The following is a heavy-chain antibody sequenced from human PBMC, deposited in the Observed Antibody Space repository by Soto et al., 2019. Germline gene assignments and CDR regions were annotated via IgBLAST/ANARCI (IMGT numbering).Heavy chain of an antibody. J-gene: IGHJ4*02. CDR1: GGSFSGYY. CDR3: ARPLSTDTFDY. V-gene: IGHV4-34*01. D-gene: IGHD1-26*01. Sequence: PSETLSLTCAVYGGSFSGYYWSWIRQPPGKGLEWIGEINHSGSTNYNPSLKSRVTISVDTSKNQFSLKLSSVTAADTAIYYCARPLSTDTFDYWGPGTLVTVSS. CDR2: INHSGST.